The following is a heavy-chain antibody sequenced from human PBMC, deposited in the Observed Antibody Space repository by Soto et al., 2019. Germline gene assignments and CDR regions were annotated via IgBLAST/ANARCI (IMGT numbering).Heavy chain of an antibody. CDR2: IIPMYGTT. J-gene: IGHJ6*02. CDR3: ATSVGAIGYRFFNMDV. V-gene: IGHV1-69*13. Sequence: GASVKVSCKSSGGSFSSSAITWVRQAPGQGLEWMGRIIPMYGTTFYAQTCQGRVTITADESTSTVYMHLSSLKSEDTASYFCATSVGAIGYRFFNMDVWGQGTTVTVSS. CDR1: GGSFSSSA. D-gene: IGHD5-12*01.